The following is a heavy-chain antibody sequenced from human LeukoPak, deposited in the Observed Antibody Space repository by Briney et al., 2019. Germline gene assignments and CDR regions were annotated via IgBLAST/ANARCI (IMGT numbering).Heavy chain of an antibody. Sequence: SVKVSCKASGGTFSSHAISWVRQAPGQGLEWMGRIIPILGIANYAQKFQGRVTITADKSTSTAYMELSSLRSEDTAVYYCARDRGGYREYYFDYWGQGTLVTVSS. D-gene: IGHD3-10*01. CDR3: ARDRGGYREYYFDY. V-gene: IGHV1-69*04. CDR2: IIPILGIA. J-gene: IGHJ4*02. CDR1: GGTFSSHA.